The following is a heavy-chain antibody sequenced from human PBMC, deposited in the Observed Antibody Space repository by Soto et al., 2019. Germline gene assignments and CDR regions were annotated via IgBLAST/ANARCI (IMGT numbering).Heavy chain of an antibody. Sequence: GASVKVSCKASGYTFTSYYMHWVRQAPGQGLEWMGIINPSGGSTSYAQKFQGRVTMTRDTSTSTVYMELSSLRSEDTAVYYCARGVTIFGVADRDYYYGMDVWGQGTTVTVSS. J-gene: IGHJ6*02. V-gene: IGHV1-46*01. D-gene: IGHD3-3*01. CDR1: GYTFTSYY. CDR3: ARGVTIFGVADRDYYYGMDV. CDR2: INPSGGST.